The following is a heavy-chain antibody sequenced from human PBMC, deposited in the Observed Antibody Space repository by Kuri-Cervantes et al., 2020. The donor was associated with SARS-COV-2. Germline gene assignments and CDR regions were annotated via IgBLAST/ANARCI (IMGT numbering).Heavy chain of an antibody. CDR2: FDPEDGET. V-gene: IGHV1-24*01. Sequence: ASVKVSCKVSGYTLTELSMHWVRQAPGKGLEWMGGFDPEDGETIYAQKFQGRVTMTEDTSTDTAYMELSGLRSEDTAVYYCARVVRDLLWFNPDYYYYMDVWGKGTTVTVSS. CDR1: GYTLTELS. CDR3: ARVVRDLLWFNPDYYYYMDV. J-gene: IGHJ6*03. D-gene: IGHD3-10*01.